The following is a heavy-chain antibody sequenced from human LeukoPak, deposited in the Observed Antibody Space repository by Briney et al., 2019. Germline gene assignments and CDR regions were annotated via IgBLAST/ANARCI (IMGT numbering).Heavy chain of an antibody. Sequence: PSETLSLTCAVSGGSISSGGYSWSWIRQPPGKGLEWIGYIYHSGSTYYNPSLKSRVTISVDRSKNQFSLKLSSVTAADTAVYYCARTSEGYCSSTSCYRRGDAFDIWGQGTMVTVSS. CDR2: IYHSGST. CDR1: GGSISSGGYS. J-gene: IGHJ3*02. CDR3: ARTSEGYCSSTSCYRRGDAFDI. D-gene: IGHD2-2*01. V-gene: IGHV4-30-2*01.